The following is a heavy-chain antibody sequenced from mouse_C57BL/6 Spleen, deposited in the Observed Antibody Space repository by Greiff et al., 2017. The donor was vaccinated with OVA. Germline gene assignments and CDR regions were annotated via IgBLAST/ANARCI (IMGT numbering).Heavy chain of an antibody. V-gene: IGHV3-1*01. CDR1: GYSITSGYD. CDR2: ISYSGST. Sequence: EVQLVESGPGMVKPSQSLSLTCTVTGYSITSGYDWHWIRHFPGNKLEWMGYISYSGSTNYNPSLKSRISITHDTSKNHFFLKLNSVTTEDTATYYCARGGAGVYAMDYWGQGTSVTVSS. J-gene: IGHJ4*01. CDR3: ARGGAGVYAMDY.